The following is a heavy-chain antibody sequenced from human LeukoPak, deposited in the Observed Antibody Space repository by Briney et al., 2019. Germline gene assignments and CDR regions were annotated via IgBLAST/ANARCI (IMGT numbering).Heavy chain of an antibody. CDR3: ARQGITIFGVDVFDI. CDR2: IYPGDSDT. D-gene: IGHD3-3*01. J-gene: IGHJ3*02. CDR1: GYSFTNYW. Sequence: GESLKISCKGSGYSFTNYWIAWVRQMPGKGLEWMGIIYPGDSDTIYSPSFQGQVTISADKSISTAYLQWSSLKASDTAMYYCARQGITIFGVDVFDIWGQGTMVTVSS. V-gene: IGHV5-51*01.